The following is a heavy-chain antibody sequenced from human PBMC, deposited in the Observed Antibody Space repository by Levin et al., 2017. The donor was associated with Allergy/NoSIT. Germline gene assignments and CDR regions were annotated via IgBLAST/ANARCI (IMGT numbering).Heavy chain of an antibody. Sequence: RAGGSLRLSCAASGFIFNKYGMHWVRQAPGKGLEWVAAISYDTKKEYYGDDVKGRFSISRDNSKNTVYLHMNSLSTEDTAVYYCAKDREGCRAASETYGMEVWGQGTSVTVS. V-gene: IGHV3-30*18. J-gene: IGHJ6*02. CDR1: GFIFNKYG. CDR3: AKDREGCRAASETYGMEV. D-gene: IGHD2-15*01. CDR2: ISYDTKKE.